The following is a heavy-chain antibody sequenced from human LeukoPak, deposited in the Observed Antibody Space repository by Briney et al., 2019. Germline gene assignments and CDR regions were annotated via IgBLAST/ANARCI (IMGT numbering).Heavy chain of an antibody. CDR3: ARQGGIRFEP. CDR2: IYYSGST. J-gene: IGHJ5*02. CDR1: GGSISSSSYY. D-gene: IGHD6-13*01. V-gene: IGHV4-39*01. Sequence: TSETLSLTCTVSGGSISSSSYYWGWIRQPPGKGLEWIGSIYYSGSTYYNPSLKSRVTISVDTSKNQFSLKLSSVTAADTAVYYCARQGGIRFEPWGQGTLVTVSS.